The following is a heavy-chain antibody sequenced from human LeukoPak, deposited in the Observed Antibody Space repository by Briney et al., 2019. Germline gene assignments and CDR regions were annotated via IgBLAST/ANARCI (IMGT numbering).Heavy chain of an antibody. CDR1: GYTFTSYD. CDR3: ATVLLWFGESNPFDY. J-gene: IGHJ4*02. V-gene: IGHV1-2*02. CDR2: INPNSGGT. D-gene: IGHD3-10*01. Sequence: ASVKVSCKASGYTFTSYDINWVRQAPGQGLGWMGWINPNSGGTNYAQKFQGRVTMTRDTSISTAYMELGRLRSDDTAVYYCATVLLWFGESNPFDYWGQGTLVTVS.